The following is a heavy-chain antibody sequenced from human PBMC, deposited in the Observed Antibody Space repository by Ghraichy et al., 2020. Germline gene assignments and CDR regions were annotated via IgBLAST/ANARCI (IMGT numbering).Heavy chain of an antibody. V-gene: IGHV1-2*02. Sequence: ASVKVSCKASGYTFTGYYMHWVRQAPGQGLEWMGWINPNSGGTNYAQKFQGRVTMTRDTSISTAYMELSRLRSDDTAVYYCARDLGGYSYGDYWYFDLWGRGTLVTVSS. D-gene: IGHD5-18*01. CDR1: GYTFTGYY. CDR3: ARDLGGYSYGDYWYFDL. CDR2: INPNSGGT. J-gene: IGHJ2*01.